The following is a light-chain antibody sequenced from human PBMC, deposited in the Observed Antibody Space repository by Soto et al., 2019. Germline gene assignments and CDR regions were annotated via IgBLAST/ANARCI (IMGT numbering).Light chain of an antibody. V-gene: IGKV1-39*01. CDR3: QQYDTSPPT. CDR1: QSISSY. Sequence: DIQMTQSTSSLSASVGDIVTITCLASQSISSYLNWYQQKPGKAPKLLIYAASSLQSGVPSRFSGSGSGTDFTLTISRLEPEDFAVYFCQQYDTSPPTFGGGTKVDIK. CDR2: AAS. J-gene: IGKJ4*01.